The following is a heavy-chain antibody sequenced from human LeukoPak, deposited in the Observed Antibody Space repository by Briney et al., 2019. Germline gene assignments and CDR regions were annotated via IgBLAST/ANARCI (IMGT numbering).Heavy chain of an antibody. CDR2: ISGSGGST. V-gene: IGHV3-23*01. J-gene: IGHJ4*02. CDR1: GFTFSSYA. Sequence: TGASLRLSCAASGFTFSSYAMSWVRQAPGKGLEWVSAISGSGGSTYYADSVKGRFTISRDNSKNTLYLQMNSLRAEDTAVYYCARSPNSSGWYLDYWGQGTLVTVSS. D-gene: IGHD6-19*01. CDR3: ARSPNSSGWYLDY.